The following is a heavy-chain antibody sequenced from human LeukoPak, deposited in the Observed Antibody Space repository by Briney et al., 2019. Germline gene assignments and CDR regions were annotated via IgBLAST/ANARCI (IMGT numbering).Heavy chain of an antibody. CDR1: GGSISSYY. Sequence: SETLSLTCAVSGGSISSYYWSWIRQPAGKGLEWIGRIYTSGSTNYNPSLKSRVTMSVDTSKNQFSLKLSSVTAADTAVYYCAGTEPPTGNYNWFDPWGQGTLVTVSS. V-gene: IGHV4-4*07. J-gene: IGHJ5*02. CDR3: AGTEPPTGNYNWFDP. D-gene: IGHD1-14*01. CDR2: IYTSGST.